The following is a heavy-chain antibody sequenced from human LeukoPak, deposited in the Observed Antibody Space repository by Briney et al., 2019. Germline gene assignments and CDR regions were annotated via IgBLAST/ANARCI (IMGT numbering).Heavy chain of an antibody. D-gene: IGHD4-17*01. CDR1: GYTFTSYG. CDR3: ARESQTGHTVTTGDYYYYYMDV. CDR2: ISEYNGNA. V-gene: IGHV1-18*01. J-gene: IGHJ6*03. Sequence: PGASVKVSCKASGYTFTSYGISWVRQAPGQGLEWMGWISEYNGNANYAQKLQGRVTMTTDTSTSTAYTELRSLRSDDTAVYYCARESQTGHTVTTGDYYYYYMDVWGKGTTVTISS.